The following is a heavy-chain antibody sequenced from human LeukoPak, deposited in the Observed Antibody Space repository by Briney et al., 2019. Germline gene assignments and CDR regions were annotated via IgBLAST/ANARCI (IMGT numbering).Heavy chain of an antibody. CDR2: IYYSGTT. Sequence: SETLSLTCTVSGGSISSYYWSWIRQPPGRGLEWIGYIYYSGTTNYNPSLMSRVTISVDTSKNQFSLNLSSVTAADTAVYYCARRVEMARNWFDSWGQGTLVTVSS. CDR1: GGSISSYY. V-gene: IGHV4-59*01. J-gene: IGHJ5*01. CDR3: ARRVEMARNWFDS. D-gene: IGHD5-24*01.